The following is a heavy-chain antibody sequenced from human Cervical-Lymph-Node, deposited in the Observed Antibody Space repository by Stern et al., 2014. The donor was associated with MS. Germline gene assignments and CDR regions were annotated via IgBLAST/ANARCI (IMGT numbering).Heavy chain of an antibody. V-gene: IGHV1-2*02. CDR2: INPNSGGT. CDR1: GYTFTGYY. D-gene: IGHD5-24*01. J-gene: IGHJ6*02. Sequence: QVQLVQSGAEVKKPGASVKVSCKASGYTFTGYYMHWVRQAPGQGLEWMGWINPNSGGTNYAQKFQGRVTMTRDTSISTAYMELSRLRSDDTAVYYCARFYRDGYNLDYYYGMDVWGQGTTVTVSS. CDR3: ARFYRDGYNLDYYYGMDV.